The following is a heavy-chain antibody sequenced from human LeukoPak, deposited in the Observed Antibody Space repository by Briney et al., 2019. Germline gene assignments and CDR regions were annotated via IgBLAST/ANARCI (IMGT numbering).Heavy chain of an antibody. CDR2: YYSGTT. V-gene: IGHV4-39*01. J-gene: IGHJ4*02. CDR3: ARQVVFYYDSSGYFDY. D-gene: IGHD3-22*01. Sequence: YYSGTTYYNPCLKSRFTISVDTAKNRFSLKLSSVTAADTAVYYCARQVVFYYDSSGYFDYWGQGTLVTVSS.